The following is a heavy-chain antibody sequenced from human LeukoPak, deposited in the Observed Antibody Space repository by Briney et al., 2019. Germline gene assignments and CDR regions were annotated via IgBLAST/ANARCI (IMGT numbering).Heavy chain of an antibody. CDR2: SRNKANSYTT. CDR1: GFTFSDHL. CDR3: RSGGLVATTPLDY. J-gene: IGHJ4*02. D-gene: IGHD5-12*01. V-gene: IGHV3-72*01. Sequence: GGSLRLSCAASGFTFSDHLMDWVRQAPGKGLEWVGRSRNKANSYTTEYAASVKGRLSISRDDSKKSLYLQMNSLKTEDTAVYYCRSGGLVATTPLDYWGQGTLVTVSS.